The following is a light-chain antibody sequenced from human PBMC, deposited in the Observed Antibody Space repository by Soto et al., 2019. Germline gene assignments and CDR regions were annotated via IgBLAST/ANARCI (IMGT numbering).Light chain of an antibody. V-gene: IGLV2-8*01. J-gene: IGLJ3*02. CDR1: SSDVGGYNY. CDR2: EVT. CDR3: SSYAGSNNVL. Sequence: QSALTQPPSASGSPGQSVTISCTGTSSDVGGYNYVSWYQHHPSKAPKVMIYEVTKRPSGVPDRFSGSKSGNTASLTVSGLQADDEADYYCSSYAGSNNVLFGGGTKLTVL.